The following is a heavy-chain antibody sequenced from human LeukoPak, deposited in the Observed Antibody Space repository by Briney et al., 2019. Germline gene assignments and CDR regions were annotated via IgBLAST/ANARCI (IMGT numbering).Heavy chain of an antibody. CDR1: GFTFSSFG. CDR2: ISGGPFTI. Sequence: GGSLRLSCAASGFTFSSFGMNWVRQAPGKGLEWVSYISGGPFTIYYADSVKGRFTISRDNAKNSLYLQMNGLRDEDTAVYYCARGDDGSRWSFDYWGQGTLVTVSS. CDR3: ARGDDGSRWSFDY. V-gene: IGHV3-48*02. J-gene: IGHJ4*02. D-gene: IGHD6-13*01.